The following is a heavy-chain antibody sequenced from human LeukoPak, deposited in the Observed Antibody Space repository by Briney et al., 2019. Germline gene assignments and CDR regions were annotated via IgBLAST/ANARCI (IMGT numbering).Heavy chain of an antibody. CDR2: ISSSGSTI. Sequence: PGGSLRLSCAASGFTFSSYEMNWVRQAPGKGLEWVSYISSSGSTIYYADSVKGRFTISRDNAKNSLYLQMNSLRAEDTAVYYCAREGRDGYTLHFDYWGRETLVTVSS. D-gene: IGHD5-24*01. V-gene: IGHV3-48*03. CDR1: GFTFSSYE. CDR3: AREGRDGYTLHFDY. J-gene: IGHJ4*02.